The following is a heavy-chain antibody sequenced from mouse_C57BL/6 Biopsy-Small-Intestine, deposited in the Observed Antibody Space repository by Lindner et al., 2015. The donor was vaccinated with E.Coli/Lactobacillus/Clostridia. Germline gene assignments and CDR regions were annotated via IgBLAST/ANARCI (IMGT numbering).Heavy chain of an antibody. Sequence: VQLQESGPVLVAPSQSLSITCTVSGFSLTSYGVHWVRQPPGKGLEWLGVIWAGGSTNYNSALMSRLTISKDNSKSQVFLKMNSLLTDDTAIYYCAKHASDYFDYWGQGTTLTVSS. CDR1: GFSLTSYG. CDR3: AKHASDYFDY. CDR2: IWAGGST. V-gene: IGHV2-9*01. J-gene: IGHJ2*01.